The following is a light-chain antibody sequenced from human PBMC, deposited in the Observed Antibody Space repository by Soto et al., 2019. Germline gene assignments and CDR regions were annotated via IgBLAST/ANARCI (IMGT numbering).Light chain of an antibody. CDR1: QSVSSTY. V-gene: IGKV3-20*01. CDR2: GAS. CDR3: QQYGSSPRR. Sequence: IVLAHCPGTLSLSPGERATLSCRASQSVSSTYLAWYQQKPGQAPRLPIYGASSRATGIPDRFSGSGSGQDFTLTISRLEPEDFAVYYCQQYGSSPRRFGQGPKVAIK. J-gene: IGKJ1*01.